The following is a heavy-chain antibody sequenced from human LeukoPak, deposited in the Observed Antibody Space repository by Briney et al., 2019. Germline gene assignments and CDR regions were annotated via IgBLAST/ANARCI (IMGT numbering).Heavy chain of an antibody. V-gene: IGHV3-7*04. CDR2: IKQDGSKK. CDR3: TRVGYVDEGIDY. D-gene: IGHD4-17*01. J-gene: IGHJ4*02. Sequence: GGSLRLSCVAFGFPFSSYWMTWVRQAPGKGLEWVANIKQDGSKKSYVDSVKGRFTISRDNAKNSLYLQMNSLRAEDTAIYYCTRVGYVDEGIDYWDQGTLVTVSS. CDR1: GFPFSSYW.